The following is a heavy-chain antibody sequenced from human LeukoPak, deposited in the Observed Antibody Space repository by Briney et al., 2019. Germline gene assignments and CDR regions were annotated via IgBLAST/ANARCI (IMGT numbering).Heavy chain of an antibody. CDR2: INPNSGGT. CDR1: GYSFTSYY. CDR3: ASNTAMGPFDY. V-gene: IGHV1-2*02. Sequence: ASVKVSCRTSGYSFTSYYLHWVRQAPGQGLEWMGWINPNSGGTNYAQKFQGRVTMTRDTSISTAYMELSRLRSDDTAVYYCASNTAMGPFDYWGQGTLVTVSS. D-gene: IGHD5-18*01. J-gene: IGHJ4*02.